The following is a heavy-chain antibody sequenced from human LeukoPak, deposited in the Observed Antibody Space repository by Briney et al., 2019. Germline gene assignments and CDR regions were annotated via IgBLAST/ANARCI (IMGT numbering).Heavy chain of an antibody. D-gene: IGHD3-10*01. J-gene: IGHJ5*02. Sequence: ASVKVSCKASGYTFTSYGISWVRQAPGQGLEGMGWISAYNGNTNYAQKLQGRVTMTTDTSTSTAYMELRSLRSDDTAVYYCARETITMVRGVIVNWFDPWGQGTLVTVSS. CDR1: GYTFTSYG. CDR3: ARETITMVRGVIVNWFDP. V-gene: IGHV1-18*01. CDR2: ISAYNGNT.